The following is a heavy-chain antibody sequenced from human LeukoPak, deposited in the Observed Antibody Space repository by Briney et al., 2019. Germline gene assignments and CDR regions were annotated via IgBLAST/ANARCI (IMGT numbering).Heavy chain of an antibody. CDR1: GGTFSSYA. J-gene: IGHJ4*02. Sequence: SVKVSCKASGGTFSSYAISWVRQAPGQGLEWMGRIIPIFGTANYAQKFQSRVTITTDESTSTAYMELSSLRSEDTAVYYCAREYSSSYFGDYWGQGTLVTVSS. V-gene: IGHV1-69*05. CDR2: IIPIFGTA. D-gene: IGHD6-6*01. CDR3: AREYSSSYFGDY.